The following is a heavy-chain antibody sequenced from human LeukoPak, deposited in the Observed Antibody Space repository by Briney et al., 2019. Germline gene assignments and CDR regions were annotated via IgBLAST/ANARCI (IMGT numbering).Heavy chain of an antibody. Sequence: GGSLRLSCAASGFTFSDYYMSWIRQAPGKGLEWVSYISSSGSTIYYADSVKGRFTISRDNAKNSLYLQMNSLRAEDTAVYYCARDISYCIGTSCYPRGPDYWGQGTLVTVSS. J-gene: IGHJ4*02. CDR1: GFTFSDYY. CDR2: ISSSGSTI. D-gene: IGHD2-2*01. V-gene: IGHV3-11*01. CDR3: ARDISYCIGTSCYPRGPDY.